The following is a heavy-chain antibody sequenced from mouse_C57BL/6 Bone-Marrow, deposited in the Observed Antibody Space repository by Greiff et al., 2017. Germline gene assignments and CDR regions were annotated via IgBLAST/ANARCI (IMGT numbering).Heavy chain of an antibody. CDR1: GYTFTSYD. D-gene: IGHD1-1*01. CDR3: ARVELCGSSGDWYFDV. V-gene: IGHV1-85*01. CDR2: IYPRDGSN. Sequence: QVQLQQSGPELVKPGASVKLSCKASGYTFTSYDINWVKQRPGQGLEWIGWIYPRDGSNKYNEKFKGKATLTVDTSSSTAYMELHSLTSEDSAVYFCARVELCGSSGDWYFDVWGTGTTVTVSS. J-gene: IGHJ1*03.